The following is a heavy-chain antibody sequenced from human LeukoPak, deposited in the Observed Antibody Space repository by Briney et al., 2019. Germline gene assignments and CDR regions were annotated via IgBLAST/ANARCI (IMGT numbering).Heavy chain of an antibody. Sequence: GGSLRLSCAAPGFTFSSYGMNWVRQAPGKGLEWVPYISSSGSTTYYADSVKGRFTISRDNAKNSLYLQMNSLRVEDTAVYYCARDRLTMAGDFDYWGQGTLVTVSS. CDR2: ISSSGSTT. V-gene: IGHV3-48*04. D-gene: IGHD6-19*01. CDR1: GFTFSSYG. J-gene: IGHJ4*02. CDR3: ARDRLTMAGDFDY.